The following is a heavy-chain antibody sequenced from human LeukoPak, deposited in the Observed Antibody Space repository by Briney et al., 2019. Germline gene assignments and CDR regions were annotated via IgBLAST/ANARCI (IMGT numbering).Heavy chain of an antibody. CDR2: IHSSGST. J-gene: IGHJ5*02. Sequence: PSETLSLTCTVSGGSISSSAHYWGWIRRPPGKGLEWIGSIHSSGSTYYNPSLKSRVTISVDTSKNQFSLKLTSMTAADTAVYYCARDSMVRGVITTRWFDPWGQGTLVTVSS. CDR3: ARDSMVRGVITTRWFDP. CDR1: GGSISSSAHY. V-gene: IGHV4-39*07. D-gene: IGHD3-10*01.